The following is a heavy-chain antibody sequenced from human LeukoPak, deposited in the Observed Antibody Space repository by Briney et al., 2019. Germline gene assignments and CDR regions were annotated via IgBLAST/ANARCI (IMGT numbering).Heavy chain of an antibody. J-gene: IGHJ4*02. CDR2: INSDGSST. D-gene: IGHD5-18*01. V-gene: IGHV3-74*01. Sequence: GGSLRLPCAASGFTFSSYWMHWVRQAPGKGLVWVSRINSDGSSTSYADSVKGRFTISRDNAKNTLYLQMNSLRAEDTAVYYCARGIQLWTFDYWGQGTLVTVSS. CDR3: ARGIQLWTFDY. CDR1: GFTFSSYW.